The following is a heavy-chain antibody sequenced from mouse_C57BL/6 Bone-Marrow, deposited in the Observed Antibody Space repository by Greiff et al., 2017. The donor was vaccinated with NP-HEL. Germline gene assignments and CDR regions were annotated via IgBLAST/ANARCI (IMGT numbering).Heavy chain of an antibody. CDR3: ARGAY. Sequence: VKLQQSGAELVKPGASVKISCKASGYAFSSYWMNWVKQRPGKGLEWVGQIYSGDGDTNYNGKFKDKASLTADKSSSTAYMQLSSLTSEDSAVYFCARGAYWGQGTLVTVSA. CDR1: GYAFSSYW. V-gene: IGHV1-80*01. CDR2: IYSGDGDT. J-gene: IGHJ3*01.